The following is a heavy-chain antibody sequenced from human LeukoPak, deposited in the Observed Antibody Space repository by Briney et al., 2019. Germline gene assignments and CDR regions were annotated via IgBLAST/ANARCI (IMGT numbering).Heavy chain of an antibody. CDR2: IIPIFGTA. CDR3: ARDGIRGYSYGLNYYYYGMDV. Sequence: EASVKVSCKASGGTFSNYAITWVRQAPGQGLEWMGGIIPIFGTANYAQKFQGRVTITADESTSTAYMELSSLRSEDTAVYYCARDGIRGYSYGLNYYYYGMDVWGQGTTVTVSS. D-gene: IGHD5-18*01. J-gene: IGHJ6*02. CDR1: GGTFSNYA. V-gene: IGHV1-69*13.